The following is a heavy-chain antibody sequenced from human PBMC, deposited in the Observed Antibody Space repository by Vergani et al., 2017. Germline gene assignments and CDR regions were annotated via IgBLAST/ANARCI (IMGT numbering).Heavy chain of an antibody. J-gene: IGHJ4*02. CDR3: AKDRISGSYYVANFDY. CDR1: GFTFSSYA. CDR2: ISGSGGST. Sequence: EVQLLEFGGGLVQPGGSLRLSCAASGFTFSSYAMSWVRQAPGKGLEWVSAISGSGGSTYYADSVKGRFTISRDNSKNTLYLQMNSLRAEDTAVYYCAKDRISGSYYVANFDYWGQGTLVTVSS. D-gene: IGHD1-26*01. V-gene: IGHV3-23*01.